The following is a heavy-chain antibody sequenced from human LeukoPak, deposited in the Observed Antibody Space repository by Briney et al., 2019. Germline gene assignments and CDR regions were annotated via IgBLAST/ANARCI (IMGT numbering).Heavy chain of an antibody. CDR1: GGSFSGYY. V-gene: IGHV4-34*01. Sequence: PSETLSLTCAVYGGSFSGYYWSWIRQPPGKGLEWIGEINHSGSTNYNPSLKSRVTISVDTSKNQFSLKLSSVTAADTAVYYCARTLIGSGWSGARLFVYWGQGTLVTVSS. J-gene: IGHJ4*02. D-gene: IGHD6-13*01. CDR3: ARTLIGSGWSGARLFVY. CDR2: INHSGST.